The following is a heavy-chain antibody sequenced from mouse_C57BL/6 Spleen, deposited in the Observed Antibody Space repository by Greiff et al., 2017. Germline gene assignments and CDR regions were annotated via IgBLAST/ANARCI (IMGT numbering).Heavy chain of an antibody. CDR3: TRGPYSNYDY. Sequence: QVQLQQPGAELVRPGASVTLSCKASGYTFTDYEMHWVKQTPVHGLEWIGAIDPATGGTAYNQKFKGKAILTADKSSSTAYMELRSLTSEDSAVYYCTRGPYSNYDYWGQGTTLTVSA. CDR2: IDPATGGT. J-gene: IGHJ2*01. D-gene: IGHD2-5*01. CDR1: GYTFTDYE. V-gene: IGHV1-15*01.